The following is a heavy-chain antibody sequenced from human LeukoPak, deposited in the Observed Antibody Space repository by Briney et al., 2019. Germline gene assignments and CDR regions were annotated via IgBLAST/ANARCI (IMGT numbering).Heavy chain of an antibody. D-gene: IGHD3-22*01. Sequence: SETLSLTRTVSCGSISSYYWSWIRQPPGKGLEWIGYIYYSGSTNYNPSLKSRVTISVDTSKNQFSLKLSSVTAADTAVYYCARENYYDSSGYYGRFDPWGQGTLVTVSS. V-gene: IGHV4-59*01. CDR1: CGSISSYY. J-gene: IGHJ5*02. CDR2: IYYSGST. CDR3: ARENYYDSSGYYGRFDP.